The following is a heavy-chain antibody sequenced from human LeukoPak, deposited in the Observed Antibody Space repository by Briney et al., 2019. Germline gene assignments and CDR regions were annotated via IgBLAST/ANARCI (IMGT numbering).Heavy chain of an antibody. V-gene: IGHV4-39*07. CDR2: IYYSGST. D-gene: IGHD3-10*01. CDR1: GGSISSSSYY. J-gene: IGHJ4*02. CDR3: ARDLRITMVRGDHFDY. Sequence: SESLSLTCTVSGGSISSSSYYWGWIRQPPGKGLEWIGSIYYSGSTYYNPSLKSRVTISVDTSKNQFSLKLSSVTAADTAVYYCARDLRITMVRGDHFDYWGQGTLVTVSS.